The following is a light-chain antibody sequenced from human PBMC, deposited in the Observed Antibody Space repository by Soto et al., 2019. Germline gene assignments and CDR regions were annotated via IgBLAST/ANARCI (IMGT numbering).Light chain of an antibody. CDR1: SNDVGGYNY. J-gene: IGLJ2*01. CDR3: SSYTSSNTVV. CDR2: DVS. Sequence: QSALTQPASVSGSPGQSIAISCTGTSNDVGGYNYVSWYQRHPGKAPKLMIYDVSARPSGVSNRFSGSKSDNTASLTISGLQAEDEADYYCSSYTSSNTVVFGGGTKLTVL. V-gene: IGLV2-14*01.